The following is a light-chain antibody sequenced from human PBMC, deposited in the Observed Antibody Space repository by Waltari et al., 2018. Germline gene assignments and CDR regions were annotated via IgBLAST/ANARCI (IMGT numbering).Light chain of an antibody. CDR1: SSDVGNSKR. J-gene: IGLJ2*01. V-gene: IGLV2-23*02. CDR2: AVS. Sequence: QSALTQPASVSGSPGQSLTIPCTGTSSDVGNSKRVSWYQQHPGKAPKLMIYAVSKRPSGVSDRFSGSKSGDMASLTISGLQPEDEAEYFCSSYAGSSKGVFGGGTKVTVL. CDR3: SSYAGSSKGV.